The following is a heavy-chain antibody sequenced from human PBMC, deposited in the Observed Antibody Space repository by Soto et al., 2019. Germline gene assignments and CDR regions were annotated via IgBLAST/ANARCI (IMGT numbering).Heavy chain of an antibody. CDR3: ARDGGSNNWNSEFYHGMDV. V-gene: IGHV4-4*07. D-gene: IGHD1-7*01. Sequence: PSETLSLTCTVSGGPISSYYWSWIRQPAGKGLEWIGRIYTSGSTNYNPSLKSRVTMSVDTSKNQFSLKLSSVTAADTAVYYCARDGGSNNWNSEFYHGMDVWGQGTTVTSP. CDR1: GGPISSYY. J-gene: IGHJ6*02. CDR2: IYTSGST.